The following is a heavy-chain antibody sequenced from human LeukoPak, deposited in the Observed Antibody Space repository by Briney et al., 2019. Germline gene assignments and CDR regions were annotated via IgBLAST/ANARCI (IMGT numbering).Heavy chain of an antibody. CDR1: GGTFSSYA. J-gene: IGHJ6*02. CDR3: ARDPGFFYYGMDV. D-gene: IGHD3-10*01. Sequence: SVKVSCKASGGTFSSYAISWVRQAPGQGLEWMGRIIPILGIANYAQKFQGRVTITADKSTSTAYMELSSLRSEDTAVYYCARDPGFFYYGMDVWGQGTTVTVSS. CDR2: IIPILGIA. V-gene: IGHV1-69*04.